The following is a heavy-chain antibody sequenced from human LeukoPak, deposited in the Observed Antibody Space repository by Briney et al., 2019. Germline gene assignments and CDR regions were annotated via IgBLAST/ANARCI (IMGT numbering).Heavy chain of an antibody. Sequence: SGTLSLTCAVYGGSFSGYYWSWIRQPPGKGLEWIGEINHSGSTNYNPSLKSRVTISVDTSKNQFSLKLSSVTAADTAVYYCARGADSSGYYSIFYFDYWGQGTLVTVSS. CDR3: ARGADSSGYYSIFYFDY. V-gene: IGHV4-34*01. CDR2: INHSGST. J-gene: IGHJ4*02. D-gene: IGHD3-22*01. CDR1: GGSFSGYY.